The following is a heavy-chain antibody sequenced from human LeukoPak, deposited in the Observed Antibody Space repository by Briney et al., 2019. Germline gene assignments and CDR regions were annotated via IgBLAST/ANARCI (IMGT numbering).Heavy chain of an antibody. Sequence: GSSVKVSCKASGGTFSSYAISWVQQAPGQGLEWMGGIIPIFGTANYAQKFQGRVTITADESTSTAYMELSSLRSEDTAVYYCARAGYCGGDCYARAWFDPWGQGTLVTVSS. CDR3: ARAGYCGGDCYARAWFDP. CDR1: GGTFSSYA. V-gene: IGHV1-69*01. CDR2: IIPIFGTA. D-gene: IGHD2-21*01. J-gene: IGHJ5*02.